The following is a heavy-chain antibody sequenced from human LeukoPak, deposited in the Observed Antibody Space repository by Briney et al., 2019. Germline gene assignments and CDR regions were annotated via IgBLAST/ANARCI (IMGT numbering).Heavy chain of an antibody. V-gene: IGHV3-23*01. CDR1: GFTFSSYA. J-gene: IGHJ5*02. CDR3: AKGRSRLVFVVVPAASRTDNWFDP. D-gene: IGHD2-2*01. CDR2: ISGSGGST. Sequence: GGSLRLSCAASGFTFSSYAMSWARQAPGKGLEWVSAISGSGGSTYYADSVKGRFTISRDNSKNTLYLQMNSLRAEDTAVYYCAKGRSRLVFVVVPAASRTDNWFDPWGQGTLVTVSS.